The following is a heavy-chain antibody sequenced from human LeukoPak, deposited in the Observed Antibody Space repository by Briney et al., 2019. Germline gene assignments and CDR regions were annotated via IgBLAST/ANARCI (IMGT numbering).Heavy chain of an antibody. CDR3: ARRGDTAMVRGAFDI. V-gene: IGHV5-51*01. CDR1: GYSFTSYW. J-gene: IGHJ3*02. CDR2: IYPGDSDT. Sequence: GESLKISCKGSGYSFTSYWIGWVRPMPGKGLEWMGIIYPGDSDTRYSPSFQGQVTISADKSISTAYLQWSSLKASDTAMYYCARRGDTAMVRGAFDIWGQGTMVTVSS. D-gene: IGHD5-18*01.